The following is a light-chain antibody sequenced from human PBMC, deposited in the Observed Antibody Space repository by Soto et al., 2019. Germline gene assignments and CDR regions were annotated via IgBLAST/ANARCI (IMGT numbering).Light chain of an antibody. J-gene: IGLJ3*02. Sequence: QSALTQPASVSGSPGQSITISCIGTNSDVGSHNFVSWYQQYPGKAPKLLIYEASKRPSGLSNRFSGSKSGNTASLTISGFQAEDEADYYCCSLTNGATWVFGGGTKVTVL. CDR1: NSDVGSHNF. CDR2: EAS. V-gene: IGLV2-23*01. CDR3: CSLTNGATWV.